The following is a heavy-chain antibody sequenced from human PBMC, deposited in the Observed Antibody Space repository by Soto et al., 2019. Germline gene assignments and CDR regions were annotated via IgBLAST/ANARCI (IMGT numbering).Heavy chain of an antibody. V-gene: IGHV3-48*03. CDR2: IRANDESI. J-gene: IGHJ3*02. CDR1: GFDFRSYE. CDR3: ARETLRDAIDI. Sequence: SLRLCCVASGFDFRSYEMNWVRQAPGKGLEWVSNIRANDESIYYADSVKGRVSVSRDNAKNSLFLEMNSLRVDDTAVYYCARETLRDAIDIWGQGTMVTVSS.